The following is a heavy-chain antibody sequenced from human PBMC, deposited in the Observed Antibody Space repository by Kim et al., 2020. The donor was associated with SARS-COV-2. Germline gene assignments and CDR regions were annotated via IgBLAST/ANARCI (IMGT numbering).Heavy chain of an antibody. D-gene: IGHD3-9*01. CDR2: IYYSWST. CDR3: ARAPPHYDILNGYRYNYYYYGMDV. V-gene: IGHV4-59*01. CDR1: GGSISSYY. Sequence: SETLSLTCTVSGGSISSYYWSWIWQPSGKGLEWIGYIYYSWSTNYNPSLKSRVTISVDTSKNQFSLKLSSVTAAETAVYYCARAPPHYDILNGYRYNYYYYGMDVWGQGTTVTVSS. J-gene: IGHJ6*02.